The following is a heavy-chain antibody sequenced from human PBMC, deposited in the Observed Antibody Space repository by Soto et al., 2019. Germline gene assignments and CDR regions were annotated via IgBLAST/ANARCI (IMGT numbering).Heavy chain of an antibody. J-gene: IGHJ4*02. V-gene: IGHV3-7*03. Sequence: GGSLRLSCAASGFTFSSFWMSWVRQAPGKGLEWVANIKTDGSETHYVDSVKGRFTISRDNPKTSLFLQMNSLRVGDTAVYFCTSDRYPRFYHGSGSYPYYWGQGTPVTVSS. CDR2: IKTDGSET. CDR3: TSDRYPRFYHGSGSYPYY. CDR1: GFTFSSFW. D-gene: IGHD3-10*01.